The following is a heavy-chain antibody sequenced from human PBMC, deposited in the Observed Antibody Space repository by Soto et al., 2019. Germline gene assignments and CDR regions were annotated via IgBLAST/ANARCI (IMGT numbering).Heavy chain of an antibody. D-gene: IGHD3-9*01. J-gene: IGHJ4*02. CDR3: ARSNYDILTGYLNFDY. CDR2: INSDGSST. CDR1: GFTFSSYW. Sequence: GGSLRLSCAASGFTFSSYWMHWVRQAPGKGLVWVSRINSDGSSTSYADSVKGRFTISRDNAKNTLYLQMNSLRAEDTAVYYCARSNYDILTGYLNFDYWGQGTLVTVSS. V-gene: IGHV3-74*01.